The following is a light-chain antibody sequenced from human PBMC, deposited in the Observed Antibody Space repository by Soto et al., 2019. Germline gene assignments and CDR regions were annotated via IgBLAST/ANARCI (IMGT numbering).Light chain of an antibody. CDR1: QSISSW. CDR2: DAS. J-gene: IGKJ1*01. Sequence: DIQLTQSPSTLSASVGYRFTVTFPASQSISSWLAWYQQKPGKAPKLLIYDASSLESGVPSRFSGSGSGTEFTLTISSLQPDDFATYYCQHYNSYSEAFGQGTKVDIK. V-gene: IGKV1-5*01. CDR3: QHYNSYSEA.